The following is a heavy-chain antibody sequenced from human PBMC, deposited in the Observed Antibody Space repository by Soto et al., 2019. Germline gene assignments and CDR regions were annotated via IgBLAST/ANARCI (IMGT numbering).Heavy chain of an antibody. J-gene: IGHJ6*02. D-gene: IGHD2-2*01. CDR1: GGTFSSYA. Sequence: ASVKVSCKASGGTFSSYAISWVRQAPGQGLEWMGGIIPIFGTANYAQKFQGRVTITADKSTSTAYMELSSLRSDDTAVYYCAREEYQLLGDYGMDVWGQGTTVTVSS. V-gene: IGHV1-69*06. CDR3: AREEYQLLGDYGMDV. CDR2: IIPIFGTA.